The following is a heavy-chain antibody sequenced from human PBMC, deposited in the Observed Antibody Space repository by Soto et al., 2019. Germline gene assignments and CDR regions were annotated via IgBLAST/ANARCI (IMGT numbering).Heavy chain of an antibody. CDR2: INAGNGNT. CDR3: ARSLPAAIDYDYYYMDV. V-gene: IGHV1-3*01. Sequence: QVQLVQSGAEVKKPGASVKVSCKASGYTFTSYAMHWVRQAPGQRLEWMGWINAGNGNTKYSQKFQGRVTITRDTSASTADMELSSLRSEDTAVYYCARSLPAAIDYDYYYMDVWGKGTTVTVSS. CDR1: GYTFTSYA. D-gene: IGHD2-2*01. J-gene: IGHJ6*03.